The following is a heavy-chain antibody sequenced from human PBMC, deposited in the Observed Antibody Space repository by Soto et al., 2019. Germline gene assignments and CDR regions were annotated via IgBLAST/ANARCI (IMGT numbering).Heavy chain of an antibody. D-gene: IGHD3-16*02. Sequence: GGSLRLSCAASGFTFDDYAMHWVRQAPGKGLEWVSGISWNSGSIGYADSVKGRFTISRDNAKNSLYLQMNSLRAEDTALYYCAKPLGELSTAGAFDYWGQGTLVTVSS. V-gene: IGHV3-9*01. CDR3: AKPLGELSTAGAFDY. CDR1: GFTFDDYA. CDR2: ISWNSGSI. J-gene: IGHJ4*02.